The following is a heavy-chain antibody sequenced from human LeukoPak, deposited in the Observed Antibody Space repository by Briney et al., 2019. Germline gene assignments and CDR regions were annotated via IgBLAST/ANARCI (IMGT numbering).Heavy chain of an antibody. CDR1: GFTFSSYW. CDR2: IKQDGSER. CDR3: ASPTMGMWAVDY. D-gene: IGHD3-10*01. Sequence: PGGSLRLSCEASGFTFSSYWMTWVRQAPGKGLEGVANIKQDGSERYYVDSVKGRFTISRDNAKNSLYLQMNSLRAEDTAVCYCASPTMGMWAVDYWGQGTLVSVSS. J-gene: IGHJ4*02. V-gene: IGHV3-7*01.